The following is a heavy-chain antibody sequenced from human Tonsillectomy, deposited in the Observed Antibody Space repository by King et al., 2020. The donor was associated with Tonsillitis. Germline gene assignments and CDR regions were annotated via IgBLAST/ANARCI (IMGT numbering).Heavy chain of an antibody. J-gene: IGHJ4*02. CDR1: GFTFSSYA. D-gene: IGHD4-17*01. V-gene: IGHV3-30-3*01. Sequence: VQLVESGGGVVQPGRSLRLSCAASGFTFSSYAMHWVRQAPGKGLEWVAVISYDGSNKYYADSVKGRFTISRDNSKNTLYLQMNSLRAEDTAVYYCATGWRGTTVTTPCHYWGQGTLVTVSS. CDR3: ATGWRGTTVTTPCHY. CDR2: ISYDGSNK.